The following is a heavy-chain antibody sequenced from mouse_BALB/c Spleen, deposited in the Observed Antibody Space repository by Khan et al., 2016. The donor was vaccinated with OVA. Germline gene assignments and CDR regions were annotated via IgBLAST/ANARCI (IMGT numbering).Heavy chain of an antibody. CDR1: GYSITSDYA. D-gene: IGHD2-3*01. J-gene: IGHJ4*01. V-gene: IGHV3-2*02. CDR3: ARDGSRYNYAMDD. CDR2: ISSSGST. Sequence: EVKLVESGPGLVKPSQSLSLTCTVTGYSITSDYAWNWIRQFPGNKLEWMGYISSSGSTNYNPALKSRISITRDTSKNQFFLQLNSVTTEDTATYYCARDGSRYNYAMDDWGQGTSVTVSS.